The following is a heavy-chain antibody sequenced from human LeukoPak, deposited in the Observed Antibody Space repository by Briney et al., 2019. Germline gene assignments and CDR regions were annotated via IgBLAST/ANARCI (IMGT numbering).Heavy chain of an antibody. D-gene: IGHD1-26*01. Sequence: SVKVSCKASGGTFSSYAISWVRQAPGQGLEWMGGIIPIFGTANYAQKFQGRVTITADESTSTAYMELSSLRSEDTAVYYCARSGSYPTDAFDIWGQGTMVTVSS. CDR3: ARSGSYPTDAFDI. V-gene: IGHV1-69*13. CDR2: IIPIFGTA. J-gene: IGHJ3*02. CDR1: GGTFSSYA.